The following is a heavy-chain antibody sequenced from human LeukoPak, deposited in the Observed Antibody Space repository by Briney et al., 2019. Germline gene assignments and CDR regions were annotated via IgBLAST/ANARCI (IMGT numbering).Heavy chain of an antibody. Sequence: VASVKGSCKASGYTFNAYYIHWVRQAPGQGLEWMGWINPNSGGTSYAQKFQGRVTMTRDTSISTAYMELSRLGSDDTAVYFCARAGGGYSSGWGAFDIWGQGTVVTVSS. V-gene: IGHV1-2*02. CDR1: GYTFNAYY. D-gene: IGHD5-18*01. CDR2: INPNSGGT. CDR3: ARAGGGYSSGWGAFDI. J-gene: IGHJ3*02.